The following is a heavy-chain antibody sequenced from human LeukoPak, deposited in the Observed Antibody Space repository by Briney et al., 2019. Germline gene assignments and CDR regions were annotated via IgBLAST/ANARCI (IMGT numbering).Heavy chain of an antibody. CDR1: GFSFSACA. D-gene: IGHD3-10*01. J-gene: IGHJ6*03. CDR2: ISSSNSYI. V-gene: IGHV3-21*01. Sequence: GGSLRLSCAASGFSFSACAMHWVRQAPGKGLEWVSSISSSNSYIYYADSVKGRFTISRDDAKNSLSLQMNSLRVEDTAVYYCARSGIKMVRGVIIKSPYHMDVWGKGTTVTVSS. CDR3: ARSGIKMVRGVIIKSPYHMDV.